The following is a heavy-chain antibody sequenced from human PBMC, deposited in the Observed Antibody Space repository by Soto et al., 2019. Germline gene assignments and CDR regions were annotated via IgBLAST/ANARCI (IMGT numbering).Heavy chain of an antibody. J-gene: IGHJ4*02. D-gene: IGHD2-8*02. V-gene: IGHV1-2*04. Sequence: ASVKVSCKASGYTFSDYYIHWVRQAPGQGLQWXXXXXXXXXXXXXXXMFRGWVFMTRDTSISTAYMEVSGLKSDDTAVYFCARGAEVGIELAAFDQWGQGTLVTVSS. CDR1: GYTFSDYY. CDR3: ARGAEVGIELAAFDQ. CDR2: XXXXXXXX.